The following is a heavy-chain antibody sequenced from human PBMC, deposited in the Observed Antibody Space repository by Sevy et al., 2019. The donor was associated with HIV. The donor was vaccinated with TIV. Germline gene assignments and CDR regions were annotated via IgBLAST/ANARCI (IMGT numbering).Heavy chain of an antibody. CDR3: ARDRPTMVRGVSNWFDH. CDR2: ISYDGSNK. V-gene: IGHV3-30-3*01. J-gene: IGHJ5*02. CDR1: GFTFSSYA. D-gene: IGHD3-10*01. Sequence: GGSLRLSCAASGFTFSSYAMHWVRQAPGKGLEWVAVISYDGSNKYYADSVKGRFTISRDNSKNTLYLQMNSLRVEDTAVYYCARDRPTMVRGVSNWFDHWGQGTLVTVSS.